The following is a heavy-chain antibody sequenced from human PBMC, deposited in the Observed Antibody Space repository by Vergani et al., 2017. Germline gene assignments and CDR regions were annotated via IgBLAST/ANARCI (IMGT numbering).Heavy chain of an antibody. CDR1: GYSFTSYW. V-gene: IGHV5-51*01. J-gene: IGHJ3*02. Sequence: EVQLVQSGAEVKKPGESLKISCNGSGYSFTSYWIGWVRQMPGKGLEWMGIIYPGDSDTRYSPSFQGQVTISADKSISTAYLQWSSLKASDTAMYYCARTYYYDSSGSNDAFDIWSQGTMVTVSS. CDR2: IYPGDSDT. D-gene: IGHD3-22*01. CDR3: ARTYYYDSSGSNDAFDI.